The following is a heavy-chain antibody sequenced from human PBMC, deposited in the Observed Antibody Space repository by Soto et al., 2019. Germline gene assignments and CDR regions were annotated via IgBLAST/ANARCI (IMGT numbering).Heavy chain of an antibody. Sequence: QVQLMQAGAEVRKPGSSVKVSCKAAGGTVSRFLINWVRQAPGQGLEWMGGIIPMFGTTNYARKFHGRVTITAYESTSTAYMELSSLTSEDTAMYSCAKEIGYGDFSATLLDWGQGTLVTVSS. CDR3: AKEIGYGDFSATLLD. CDR2: IIPMFGTT. J-gene: IGHJ4*02. CDR1: GGTVSRFL. V-gene: IGHV1-69*01. D-gene: IGHD4-17*01.